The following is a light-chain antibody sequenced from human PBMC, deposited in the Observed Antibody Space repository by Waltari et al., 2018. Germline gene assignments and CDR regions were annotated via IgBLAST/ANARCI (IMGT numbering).Light chain of an antibody. CDR3: LQDYNYPWT. CDR1: QGIRYD. Sequence: AIQMTQSPSSLSASVGDKVTITCRASQGIRYDLGWYQQKPGKAPKIRIYAASSLQSGVPSRFSGGGAGTEFTLTISSLQPEDFATYYCLQDYNYPWTFGQGTKVEIK. V-gene: IGKV1-6*01. CDR2: AAS. J-gene: IGKJ1*01.